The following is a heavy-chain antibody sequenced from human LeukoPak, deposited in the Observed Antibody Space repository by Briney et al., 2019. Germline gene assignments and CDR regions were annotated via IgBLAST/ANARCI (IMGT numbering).Heavy chain of an antibody. CDR1: GGSISSYY. V-gene: IGHV4-59*08. Sequence: PSETLSLTCTVPGGSISSYYWSWIRQPPGKGLEWIGYIYHSGSTYYNPSLKSRVTISVDRSKNQFSLKLSSVTAADTAVYYCARQYSYGRNFDYWGQGTLVTVSS. D-gene: IGHD5-18*01. CDR3: ARQYSYGRNFDY. J-gene: IGHJ4*02. CDR2: IYHSGST.